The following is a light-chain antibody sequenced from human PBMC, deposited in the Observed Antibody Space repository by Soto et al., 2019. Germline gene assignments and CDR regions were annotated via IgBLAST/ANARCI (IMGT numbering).Light chain of an antibody. CDR2: EVD. J-gene: IGLJ1*01. CDR3: SSYAHGSTYV. CDR1: SSDVGFYNY. V-gene: IGLV2-14*01. Sequence: QSVLTQPASVSGSPGQSITISCTGTSSDVGFYNYVSWYQQQPPGKAPQLMFYEVDNRPSVASIRSSGSKSDKTSPLTSSWLLAEDEADYYCSSYAHGSTYVFGTGTKVTVL.